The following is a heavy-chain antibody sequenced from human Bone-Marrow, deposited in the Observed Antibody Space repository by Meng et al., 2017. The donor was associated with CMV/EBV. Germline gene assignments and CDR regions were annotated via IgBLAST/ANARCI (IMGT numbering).Heavy chain of an antibody. V-gene: IGHV4-59*11. D-gene: IGHD1-1*01. CDR1: RGSISDHF. CDR2: VSDSGIV. J-gene: IGHJ4*02. CDR3: ATGNGTTHNYFDH. Sequence: SETLSLTCAVSRGSISDHFWSWIRQTPGTGLQWIVYVSDSGIVKYNPSLESRGTISRDRSRNRCYLTLTSVTAAVTAVYFCATGNGTTHNYFDHWGLGMAVTVSS.